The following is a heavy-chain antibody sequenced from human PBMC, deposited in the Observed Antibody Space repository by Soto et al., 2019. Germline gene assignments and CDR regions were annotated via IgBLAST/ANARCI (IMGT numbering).Heavy chain of an antibody. CDR2: IIPIFGTA. CDR3: ARMGCSSTSCSDPYYGMDV. D-gene: IGHD2-2*01. J-gene: IGHJ6*02. V-gene: IGHV1-69*13. Sequence: ASVKVSCKASGGTFSSYAISWVRQAPGQGLEWMGGIIPIFGTANYAQKFQGRVTITADESTSTAYMELSSLRSEDTAVYYCARMGCSSTSCSDPYYGMDVWGQATTVTVAS. CDR1: GGTFSSYA.